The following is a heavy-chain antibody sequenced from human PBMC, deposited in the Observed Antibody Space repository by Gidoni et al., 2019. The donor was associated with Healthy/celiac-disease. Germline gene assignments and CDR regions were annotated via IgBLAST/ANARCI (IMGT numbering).Heavy chain of an antibody. CDR1: GGSISSSSYY. CDR2: IYYSGST. D-gene: IGHD2-2*01. V-gene: IGHV4-39*01. CDR3: ARHSEPIVVVPAANFDY. Sequence: QLQLQESGPGLVKPSETLSLTCTVSGGSISSSSYYWGWIRQPPGKGLEWIGSIYYSGSTYYNPSLKSRVTISVDTSKNQFSLKLSSVTAADTAVYYWARHSEPIVVVPAANFDYWGQGTLVTVSS. J-gene: IGHJ4*02.